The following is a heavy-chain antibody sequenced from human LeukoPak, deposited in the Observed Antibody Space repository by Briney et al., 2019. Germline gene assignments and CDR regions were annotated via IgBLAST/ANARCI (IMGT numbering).Heavy chain of an antibody. CDR1: GYTFTGYY. V-gene: IGHV1-2*02. D-gene: IGHD6-13*01. CDR3: ARDLAAAAHFDY. Sequence: ASVKVSCKASGYTFTGYYMHWVRQAPGQGLEWMGWINPNSGGTNYAQKFQGRVTMTRDTSISTAYMDLRRLRSDDTAVYYCARDLAAAAHFDYWGQGTLVTVSS. CDR2: INPNSGGT. J-gene: IGHJ4*02.